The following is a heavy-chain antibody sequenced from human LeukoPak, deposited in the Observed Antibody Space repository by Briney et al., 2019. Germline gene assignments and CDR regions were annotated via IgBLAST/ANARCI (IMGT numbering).Heavy chain of an antibody. Sequence: QSGGSLRLSCAASGFTFSSFGMNWVRQGPGKGLEWVSSITGSGGTTHYADSVKGRFTISKDNSKNTLYLQVNSLRAEDTAVYYCAKGTDYGDYDRYWYFDLWGRGTLVTVSS. V-gene: IGHV3-23*01. J-gene: IGHJ2*01. CDR3: AKGTDYGDYDRYWYFDL. CDR2: ITGSGGTT. D-gene: IGHD4-17*01. CDR1: GFTFSSFG.